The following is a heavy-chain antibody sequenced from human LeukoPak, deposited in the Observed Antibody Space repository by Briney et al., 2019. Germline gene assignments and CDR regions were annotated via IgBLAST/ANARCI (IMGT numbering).Heavy chain of an antibody. CDR1: GDSISNHQ. V-gene: IGHV4-59*11. D-gene: IGHD4-11*01. CDR3: ARGRVSSSTWYSTYYYFFYMDF. CDR2: VDHTGST. J-gene: IGHJ6*03. Sequence: SETLSLTCTVSGDSISNHQWSWIRQPPGKGLEWIGYVDHTGSTKFNPSLNGRVSISRDTSNNFFSLRLRSVTAADTAVYFCARGRVSSSTWYSTYYYFFYMDFWGKGTTVTVSS.